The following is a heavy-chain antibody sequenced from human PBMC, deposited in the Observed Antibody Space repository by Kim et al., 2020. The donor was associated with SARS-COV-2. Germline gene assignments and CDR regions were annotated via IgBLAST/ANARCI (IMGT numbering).Heavy chain of an antibody. CDR2: IRGSGTYT. CDR1: GFTFSDSY. J-gene: IGHJ4*02. D-gene: IGHD4-17*01. V-gene: IGHV3-11*03. CDR3: TKGSTTYEY. Sequence: GGSLRLSCAASGFTFSDSYMSWIRQAPGKGLEWVSYIRGSGTYTNYADSVKGRFTISRDNAKNSLYLQMNSLRAEDTAVYYCTKGSTTYEYWGQGTLVTVSS.